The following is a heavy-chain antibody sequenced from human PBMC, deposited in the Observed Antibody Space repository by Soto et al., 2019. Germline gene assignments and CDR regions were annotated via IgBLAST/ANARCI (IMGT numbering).Heavy chain of an antibody. J-gene: IGHJ3*02. D-gene: IGHD3-9*01. CDR1: GGTFSSYA. V-gene: IGHV1-69*13. CDR2: IIPIFGTA. Sequence: SVKVSCKASGGTFSSYAISWVRQAPGQGLEWMGGIIPIFGTANYAQKFQGRVTITADESTGTAYMELSSLRSEDTAVYYCARARFEDLRLGAFDIWGQGTMVTVSS. CDR3: ARARFEDLRLGAFDI.